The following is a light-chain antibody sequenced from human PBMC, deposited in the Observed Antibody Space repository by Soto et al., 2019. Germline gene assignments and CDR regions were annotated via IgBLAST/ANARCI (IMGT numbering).Light chain of an antibody. V-gene: IGKV3-20*01. CDR1: QSVTNSY. Sequence: EVVLTQSPGTLSLSPGERATLSCRASQSVTNSYLAWYQQTPGQAPRLLIYGASSRATGIPDRFSGSESGTDFTLTITRLEPEDFAVYYCQQYGTSPYTFGQGTKLEIK. J-gene: IGKJ2*01. CDR3: QQYGTSPYT. CDR2: GAS.